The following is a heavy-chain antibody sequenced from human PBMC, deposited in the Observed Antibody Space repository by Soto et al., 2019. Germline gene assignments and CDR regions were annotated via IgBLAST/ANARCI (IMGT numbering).Heavy chain of an antibody. D-gene: IGHD2-8*02. CDR2: IYYSGST. Sequence: SETLSLTCSVSGGSIRNADYYWSWIRQPPGKGLEWIGYIYYSGSTYYNPSLKSRLTISVDTSRNQFSLNLTSVTAADTAVYFCARADSGGIWWPKFISGDNLGRGNLVTV. CDR1: GGSIRNADYY. V-gene: IGHV4-30-4*01. J-gene: IGHJ4*02. CDR3: ARADSGGIWWPKFISGDN.